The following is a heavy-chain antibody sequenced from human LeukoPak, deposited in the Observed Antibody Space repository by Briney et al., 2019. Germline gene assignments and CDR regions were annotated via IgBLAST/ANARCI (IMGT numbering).Heavy chain of an antibody. Sequence: GGSLRLSCAASGFTFSSYAMNWVRQAPGKGLEWVSSISSSSYIYYADSVKGRFTISRDNAKNSLYLQMNSLRAEDTAVYYCARVRDYGDYVTLDAFDIWGQGTMVTVSS. CDR1: GFTFSSYA. J-gene: IGHJ3*02. V-gene: IGHV3-21*01. D-gene: IGHD4-17*01. CDR3: ARVRDYGDYVTLDAFDI. CDR2: ISSSSYI.